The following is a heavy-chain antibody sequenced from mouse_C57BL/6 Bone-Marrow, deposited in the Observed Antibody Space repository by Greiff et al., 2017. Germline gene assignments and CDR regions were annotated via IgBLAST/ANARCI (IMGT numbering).Heavy chain of an antibody. CDR2: INPNSGTT. D-gene: IGHD2-3*01. CDR1: GYSFTDYN. Sequence: LQRKESVPELVKPGASVKISCKASGYSFTDYNMNWVKQSNGQSLEWIGVINPNSGTTSYNQKFKGKATLTVDQSSSTAYMQLNSLKSEDSAVYYCAGCYDGDPWYFDVGGTGTTVTVSS. J-gene: IGHJ1*03. V-gene: IGHV1-39*01. CDR3: AGCYDGDPWYFDV.